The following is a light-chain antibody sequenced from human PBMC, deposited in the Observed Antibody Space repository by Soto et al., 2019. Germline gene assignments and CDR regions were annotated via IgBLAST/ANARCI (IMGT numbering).Light chain of an antibody. Sequence: EIVLTQSPGTLSLSPGERAILSCRASQSLSSDFLAWYQQKPGQPPRLIIYGASSRATGVPERFSGSGTGTDFTLTISRLEPEDFAVYYCQHYDTSPPLRFGQGTKVDVK. J-gene: IGKJ1*01. CDR3: QHYDTSPPLR. CDR1: QSLSSDF. CDR2: GAS. V-gene: IGKV3-20*01.